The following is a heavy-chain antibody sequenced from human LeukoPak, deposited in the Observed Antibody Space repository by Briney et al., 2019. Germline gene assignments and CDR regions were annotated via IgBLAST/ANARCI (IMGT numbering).Heavy chain of an antibody. V-gene: IGHV3-33*01. CDR3: AREPPYSSGIGPDY. CDR2: IWSDGDNK. CDR1: GFTFSYYG. J-gene: IGHJ4*02. D-gene: IGHD6-25*01. Sequence: PGGSLRLSCAASGFTFSYYGMDWVRQAPGKGLEWVAVIWSDGDNKYYADSAKGRFTISRDNSKNTLYLQMNSLRAEDTAVYYCAREPPYSSGIGPDYWGQGTLVTVSS.